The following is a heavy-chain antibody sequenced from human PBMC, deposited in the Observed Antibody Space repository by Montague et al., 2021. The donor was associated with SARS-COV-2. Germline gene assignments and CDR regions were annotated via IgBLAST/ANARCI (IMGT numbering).Heavy chain of an antibody. D-gene: IGHD6-13*01. CDR1: GDSISSSYW. CDR2: IFHSGTT. V-gene: IGHV4-4*02. Sequence: SETRSLTCAVSGDSISSSYWWNWVRQSPGEGLEWIGEIFHSGTTNYNPSLKSRITISVDTSKNQFSLKLSSVTAADTAVYYCARPKYSSSWYVDYWGQGTLVTVSS. CDR3: ARPKYSSSWYVDY. J-gene: IGHJ4*02.